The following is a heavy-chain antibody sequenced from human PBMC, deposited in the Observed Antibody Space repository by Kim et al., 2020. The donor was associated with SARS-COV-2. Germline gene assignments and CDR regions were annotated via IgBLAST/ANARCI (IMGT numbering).Heavy chain of an antibody. CDR3: THESTIYFGERLSS. CDR1: GLNFNNAW. J-gene: IGHJ4*02. CDR2: IKSKGSGETR. V-gene: IGHV3-15*01. Sequence: GGSLRLSCEVSGLNFNNAWMSWVRQAPGKGLEWVGRIKSKGSGETRDYAAPVKDRFTISRDDSKNTLYLQMNSLKPEDTAVYFCTHESTIYFGERLSSWGQGTLVTVSS. D-gene: IGHD3-10*01.